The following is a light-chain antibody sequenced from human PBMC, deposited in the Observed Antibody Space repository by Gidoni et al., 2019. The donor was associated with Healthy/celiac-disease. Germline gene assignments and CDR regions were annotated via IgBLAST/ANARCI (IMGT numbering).Light chain of an antibody. V-gene: IGKV1-5*03. CDR1: QSISSW. CDR3: QQYNSYPIT. Sequence: DIKMTQSPSTLSASVGDRVTITCRASQSISSWLAWYQQKPGKAPKLLIYKASSLESGVPSRFSGSGSGTEFTLTISSLQPDDFATYYCQQYNSYPITFXQXTRLXIK. CDR2: KAS. J-gene: IGKJ5*01.